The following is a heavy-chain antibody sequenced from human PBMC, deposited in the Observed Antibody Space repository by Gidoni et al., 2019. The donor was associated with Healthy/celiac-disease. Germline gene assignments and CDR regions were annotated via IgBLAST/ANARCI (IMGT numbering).Heavy chain of an antibody. Sequence: QVQLVQSGAEVKKPGASVKVSCKASGYTFTSYYMHWVRQAPGQGLEWMGIINRSGGSTSYAQKFQGRVTMTRDTSTSTVYMELSSLRSEDTAVYYCAREDSEYYYYMDVWGKGTTVTVSS. D-gene: IGHD1-26*01. CDR1: GYTFTSYY. CDR2: INRSGGST. V-gene: IGHV1-46*01. CDR3: AREDSEYYYYMDV. J-gene: IGHJ6*03.